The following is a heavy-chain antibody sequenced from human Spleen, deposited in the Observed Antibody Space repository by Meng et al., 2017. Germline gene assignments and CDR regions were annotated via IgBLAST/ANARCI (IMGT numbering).Heavy chain of an antibody. CDR2: VYYNGNT. Sequence: QVQLQESGPGLVKPSQTLSLTCTVFGGSISGAGFFWSWIRHHPGKGLEWIVSVYYNGNTYSNPALKSRVTSSVDTSKNQFSLRLTSVTAADTAMYYCARDRLRQLDSWGQGTLVTVSS. V-gene: IGHV4-31*03. CDR1: GGSISGAGFF. J-gene: IGHJ4*02. D-gene: IGHD5-12*01. CDR3: ARDRLRQLDS.